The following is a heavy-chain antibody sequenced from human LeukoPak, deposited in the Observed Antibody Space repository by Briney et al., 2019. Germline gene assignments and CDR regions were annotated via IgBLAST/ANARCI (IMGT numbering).Heavy chain of an antibody. CDR1: GFSFGSYW. CDR2: IKQEGSEK. D-gene: IGHD5-24*01. V-gene: IGHV3-7*01. Sequence: PGGSLRLSCAASGFSFGSYWMSWVRQAPGKGLEWVANIKQEGSEKFYVDSVKGRFTISRDNAKNSLYLQMNSLRAEDTGINYCARENRDGYNPYNWFDPWGQGTLVTVSS. CDR3: ARENRDGYNPYNWFDP. J-gene: IGHJ5*02.